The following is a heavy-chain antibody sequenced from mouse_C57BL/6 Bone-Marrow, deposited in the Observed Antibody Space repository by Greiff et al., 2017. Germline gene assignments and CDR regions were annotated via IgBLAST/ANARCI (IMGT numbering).Heavy chain of an antibody. J-gene: IGHJ3*01. CDR3: AREGITTVVAPFAY. V-gene: IGHV1-72*01. CDR1: GYTFTSYW. CDR2: FDPNSGGT. Sequence: VQLQQPGAELVKPGASVQLSCKASGYTFTSYWMPWVKQRPGRGLVRIGRFDPNSGGTKYNEKFKRKATLTVDTPSSTAYMQCSSLTAEDSAVYYCAREGITTVVAPFAYWGQGTLVTVSA. D-gene: IGHD1-1*01.